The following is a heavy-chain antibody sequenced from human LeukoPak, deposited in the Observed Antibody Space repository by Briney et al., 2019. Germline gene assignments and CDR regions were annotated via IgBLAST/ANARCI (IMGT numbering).Heavy chain of an antibody. Sequence: PGGSLRLSCAASGFTFSSYSMNWVRQAPGKGLEWVSSISSSSSYIFYTDSLKGRFTISRDNAKNTLYLQMNSLRAEDTAVYYCAKDNAYYYADYWGQGTLVTVSS. CDR1: GFTFSSYS. CDR3: AKDNAYYYADY. CDR2: ISSSSSYI. D-gene: IGHD3-10*01. V-gene: IGHV3-21*01. J-gene: IGHJ4*02.